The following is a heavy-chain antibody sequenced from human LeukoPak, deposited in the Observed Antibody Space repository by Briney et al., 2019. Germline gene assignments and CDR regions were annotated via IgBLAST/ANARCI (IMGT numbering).Heavy chain of an antibody. J-gene: IGHJ4*02. CDR3: ASDAVAGTVSFDY. V-gene: IGHV1-2*02. D-gene: IGHD6-19*01. Sequence: ASVKVSCKASGYTFTSYAMNWVRQAPGQGLEWMGWINPNSGGTNYAQKFQGRVTMTRDTSISTAYMELSRLRSDDTAVYYCASDAVAGTVSFDYWGQGTLVTVSS. CDR1: GYTFTSYA. CDR2: INPNSGGT.